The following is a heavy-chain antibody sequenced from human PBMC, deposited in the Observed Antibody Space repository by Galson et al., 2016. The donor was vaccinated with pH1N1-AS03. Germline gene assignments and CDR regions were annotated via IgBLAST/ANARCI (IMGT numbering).Heavy chain of an antibody. V-gene: IGHV3-23*01. CDR1: GFTFINFA. CDR3: VRHNGDRDRYYFDTSGHLDS. Sequence: SLRLSCAASGFTFINFAMSWVRQAPGKGLQWVSSISFNGDRTYYADSVKGRFTISRDNSKDTVFLKMNSLRADDTAVYDFVRHNGDRDRYYFDTSGHLDSWGQGALVTVSS. D-gene: IGHD3-22*01. J-gene: IGHJ4*02. CDR2: ISFNGDRT.